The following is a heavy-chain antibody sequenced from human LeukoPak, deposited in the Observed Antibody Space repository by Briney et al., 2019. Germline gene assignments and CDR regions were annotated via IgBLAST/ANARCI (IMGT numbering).Heavy chain of an antibody. CDR2: IYHSGST. CDR3: ARPTVGATTGFDY. J-gene: IGHJ4*02. CDR1: GYSISSGYH. D-gene: IGHD1-26*01. Sequence: SETLSLTCAVSGYSISSGYHWGWIRQSPGKGLEWIGSIYHSGSTYYNPSLKGRVTISVDTPKNQFSLKLTSVTAADTAVYYCARPTVGATTGFDYWGQGTLVTVSS. V-gene: IGHV4-38-2*01.